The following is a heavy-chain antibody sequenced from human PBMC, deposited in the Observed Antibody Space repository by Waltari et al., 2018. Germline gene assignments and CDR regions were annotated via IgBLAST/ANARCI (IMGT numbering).Heavy chain of an antibody. J-gene: IGHJ4*02. V-gene: IGHV1-69*02. CDR3: AQGIFGSSSAVLLG. CDR2: FIPILGIA. CDR1: GGTFSSYT. Sequence: QVQLVQSGAEVKKPGSSVKVSCKASGGTFSSYTISWVRQAPGQGLEWMGRFIPILGIANYAQKFQGRVTITADKSTSTAYMELSSLRSEDTAVYYCAQGIFGSSSAVLLGWGQGTLVTVSS. D-gene: IGHD6-13*01.